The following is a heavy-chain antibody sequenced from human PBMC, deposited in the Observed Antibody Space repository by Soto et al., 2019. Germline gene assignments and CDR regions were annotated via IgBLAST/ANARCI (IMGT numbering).Heavy chain of an antibody. CDR2: IDPSDSYT. CDR3: ARMYYYDSTQYFQH. J-gene: IGHJ1*01. D-gene: IGHD3-22*01. Sequence: PGESLKISCEGSGYSFTSYWISWVRQMPGKGLEWMGRIDPSDSYTNYSPSFQGHVTISADKSISTAYLQWSSLKASDTAMYYCARMYYYDSTQYFQHWGQGTLVTVSS. V-gene: IGHV5-10-1*01. CDR1: GYSFTSYW.